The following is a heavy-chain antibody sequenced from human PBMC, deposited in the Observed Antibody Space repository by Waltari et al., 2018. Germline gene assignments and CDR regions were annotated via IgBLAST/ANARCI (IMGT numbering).Heavy chain of an antibody. D-gene: IGHD6-13*01. V-gene: IGHV1-2*02. Sequence: QVQLVQSGAEVKKPGASVKVSCKASGYTFTGYYMHWVRQAPGQGLEWMGWINPNSGGTNYAQKFQGRVTMTRDTSISTAYMELSRLRSDDTAVYYCNMIAAAGTVDYYYYGMDVWGQGTTVTVSS. CDR2: INPNSGGT. CDR3: NMIAAAGTVDYYYYGMDV. J-gene: IGHJ6*02. CDR1: GYTFTGYY.